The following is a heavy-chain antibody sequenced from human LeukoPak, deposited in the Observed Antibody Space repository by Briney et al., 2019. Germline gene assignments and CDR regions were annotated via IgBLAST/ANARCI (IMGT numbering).Heavy chain of an antibody. Sequence: GGSLRLSCVDSEFSFSNYAMNWVRQAPGKGLEWVSSITSSGNYKYYADPVKGRFTISRDNAKKSLSLQMNSLRVEDTAVYYCARDPGSGSPSWGQGTLVTVSS. CDR1: EFSFSNYA. D-gene: IGHD3-10*01. CDR3: ARDPGSGSPS. J-gene: IGHJ4*02. V-gene: IGHV3-21*01. CDR2: ITSSGNYK.